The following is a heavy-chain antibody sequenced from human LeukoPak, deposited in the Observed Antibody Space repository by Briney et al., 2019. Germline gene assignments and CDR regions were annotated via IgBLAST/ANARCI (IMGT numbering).Heavy chain of an antibody. D-gene: IGHD1-26*01. CDR1: GFTVTDTY. V-gene: IGHV3-53*01. CDR3: TRGGSYFDFDY. J-gene: IGHJ4*02. CDR2: IYTGGSI. Sequence: HPGGSLRLSCAVSGFTVTDTYMSWVRQAPGKGLEWLSVIYTGGSIYYADFLKGRSTISRDISKNTLFLQMNSLRAEDTAVYYCTRGGSYFDFDYWGQGTLVTVSS.